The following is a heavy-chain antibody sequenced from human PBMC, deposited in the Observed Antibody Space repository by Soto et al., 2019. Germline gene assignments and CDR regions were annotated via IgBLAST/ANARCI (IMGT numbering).Heavy chain of an antibody. D-gene: IGHD3-10*01. V-gene: IGHV1-2*04. CDR3: ARGAQGVRGVIISGGWFDP. J-gene: IGHJ5*02. CDR1: GYTFTGYY. CDR2: INPNSCGT. Sequence: ASVKVSCKASGYTFTGYYMHWVRQAPGQGLEWMGWINPNSCGTNYAQKFQGWVTMTRDTSISTAYMELSRLRSDDTAVYYCARGAQGVRGVIISGGWFDPWGQGTLVTVSS.